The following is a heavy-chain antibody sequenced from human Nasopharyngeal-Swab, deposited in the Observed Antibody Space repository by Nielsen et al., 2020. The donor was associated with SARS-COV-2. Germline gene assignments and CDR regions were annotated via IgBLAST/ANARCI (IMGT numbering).Heavy chain of an antibody. V-gene: IGHV3-21*01. CDR3: ARDYPVGQLNYYYGMDV. D-gene: IGHD6-13*01. J-gene: IGHJ6*02. Sequence: ESLKISCAASGFTFSSYSMNWVRQAPGKGLEWVSSISSSSYIYYADSVKGRFTISRDNAKNSLYLQMNSLRAEGTAVYYCARDYPVGQLNYYYGMDVWGQGTTVTVSS. CDR1: GFTFSSYS. CDR2: ISSSSYI.